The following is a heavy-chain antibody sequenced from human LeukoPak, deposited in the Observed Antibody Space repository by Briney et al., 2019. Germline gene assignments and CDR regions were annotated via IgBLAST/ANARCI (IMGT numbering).Heavy chain of an antibody. Sequence: PGGSLRLSCAASGFSFSSFAMTWVRQAPGKGLEWVSVIYSGGSTYYADPVKGRFTISRDNSKNTLYLQMNSLKAEDTAVYYCARVGSSWGKPFDYWGQGTLVTVSS. CDR1: GFSFSSFA. CDR2: IYSGGST. V-gene: IGHV3-53*01. D-gene: IGHD6-13*01. J-gene: IGHJ4*02. CDR3: ARVGSSWGKPFDY.